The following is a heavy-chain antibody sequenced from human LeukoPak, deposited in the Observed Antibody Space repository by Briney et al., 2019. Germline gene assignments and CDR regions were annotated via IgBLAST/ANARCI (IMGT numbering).Heavy chain of an antibody. J-gene: IGHJ4*02. V-gene: IGHV3-66*01. CDR3: ARDRPYGGKGDFDY. CDR2: IHNDDST. CDR1: GFSVSNNY. D-gene: IGHD4-23*01. Sequence: GGSLGLSCAASGFSVSNNYMNWVRQAPGKGLEWVSVIHNDDSTYYSDSVKGRFTISRDNSKNALYLQMNSLRAEDTAVYYCARDRPYGGKGDFDYWGQGTLVTVSS.